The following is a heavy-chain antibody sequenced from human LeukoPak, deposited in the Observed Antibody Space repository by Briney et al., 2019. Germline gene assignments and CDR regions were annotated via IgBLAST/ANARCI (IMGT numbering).Heavy chain of an antibody. V-gene: IGHV4-4*02. CDR2: IYHSGST. D-gene: IGHD3-9*01. Sequence: PSGTLSLTCGVSGGSITITNYWTWVRQPPGKGLEWIGEIYHSGSTNYKPSLKSRVTISVDKAKNQFSLKLSSVTAADTAVYYCARYFDWSDGFDIWGQGTMVTVSS. CDR3: ARYFDWSDGFDI. J-gene: IGHJ3*02. CDR1: GGSITITNY.